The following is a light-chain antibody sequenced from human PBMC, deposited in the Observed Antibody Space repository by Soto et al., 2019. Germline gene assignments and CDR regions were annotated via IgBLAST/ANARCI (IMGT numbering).Light chain of an antibody. CDR2: QAS. CDR1: QRISSW. J-gene: IGKJ4*01. Sequence: DIQMTQSPSTLSGSVGDRVTTTCRASQRISSWLAWYQQKPGKAPKPLIYQASSLESGVPSRFSGSGSGTEFTLTISSLQPDDFATYYCQQYNDYPLTFGGGTKVEIK. V-gene: IGKV1-5*03. CDR3: QQYNDYPLT.